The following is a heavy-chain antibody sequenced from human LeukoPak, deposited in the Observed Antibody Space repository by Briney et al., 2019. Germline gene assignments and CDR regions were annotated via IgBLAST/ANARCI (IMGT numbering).Heavy chain of an antibody. V-gene: IGHV1-2*02. CDR1: GYTFTGYY. Sequence: GASVKVSCKASGYTFTGYYMHWVRQAPGQGLEWMGWINPNSGGTNYAQKFQGRVTMTRDTSISTAYMELSSVTAADTAVYYCARRYCSGGSCYGINWFDPWGQGTLVTVSS. J-gene: IGHJ5*02. CDR3: ARRYCSGGSCYGINWFDP. D-gene: IGHD2-15*01. CDR2: INPNSGGT.